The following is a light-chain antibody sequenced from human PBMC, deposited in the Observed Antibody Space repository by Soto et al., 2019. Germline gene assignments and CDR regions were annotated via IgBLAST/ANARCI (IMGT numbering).Light chain of an antibody. CDR1: QDISSY. CDR2: AAS. CDR3: QQAYSFPIT. J-gene: IGKJ5*01. Sequence: DIQMTQSPSSLSASVGDRVTITCQASQDISSYLAWYQQKPGKAPKILIFAASSLQSGVPSRFSGSGSGTDFTLSISNLQPEDFATYYCQQAYSFPITFGQGTRLEIK. V-gene: IGKV1-12*01.